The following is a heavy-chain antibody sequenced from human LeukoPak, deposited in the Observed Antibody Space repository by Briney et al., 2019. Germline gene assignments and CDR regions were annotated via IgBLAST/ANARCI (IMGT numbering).Heavy chain of an antibody. D-gene: IGHD1-26*01. CDR1: GYSFTSHY. Sequence: ASVKVSCKASGYSFTSHYMHWVRQAPGQGLEWMGLINPSGSSTLYAQKFQGRVTMTRDMSTTTDYMELSSLRSEDTAIYYCARDNSVGDNAWWFDPWGQGTLVTVSS. V-gene: IGHV1-46*01. J-gene: IGHJ5*02. CDR3: ARDNSVGDNAWWFDP. CDR2: INPSGSST.